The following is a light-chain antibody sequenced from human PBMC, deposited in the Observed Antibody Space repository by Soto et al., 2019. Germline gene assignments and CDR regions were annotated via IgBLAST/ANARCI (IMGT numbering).Light chain of an antibody. CDR2: SAS. CDR1: QSVSSSH. Sequence: EILLTQSPATLSLSPWEIATLSCRASQSVSSSHLAWYQQKPGQAPRLLIYSASSRATGIPDRFSGSGSGTDFTLTISRLEPEDFAVYYCQRYGGFGQGTKVDIK. CDR3: QRYGG. J-gene: IGKJ1*01. V-gene: IGKV3-20*01.